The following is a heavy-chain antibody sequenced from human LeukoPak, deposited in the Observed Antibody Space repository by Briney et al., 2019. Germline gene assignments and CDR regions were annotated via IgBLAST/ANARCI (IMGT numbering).Heavy chain of an antibody. CDR1: GFTFSSYA. V-gene: IGHV3-23*01. J-gene: IGHJ4*02. CDR3: ARGQWTAAGTPRLFIRLSVDY. Sequence: SGGSLRLSCAASGFTFSSYAMSWVRQAPGKGLEWVSAISGSGGSTYYADSVKGRFTISRDNSKNTLYLQMNSLRAEDTAVYYCARGQWTAAGTPRLFIRLSVDYWGQGTLVTVSS. D-gene: IGHD6-13*01. CDR2: ISGSGGST.